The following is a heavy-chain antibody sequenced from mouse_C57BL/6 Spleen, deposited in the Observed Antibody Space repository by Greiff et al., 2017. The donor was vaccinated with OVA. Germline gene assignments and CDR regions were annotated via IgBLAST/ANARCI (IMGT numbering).Heavy chain of an antibody. D-gene: IGHD1-1*01. Sequence: EVQLQQSGGGLVKPGGSLKLSCAASGFTFSDYGMHWVRQAPEKGLEWVAYISSGSSTIYYADTVKGRFTISRDNAKNTLFLQMTSLRSEDTDMYYCARQYYYGSSYYAMDYWGQGTSVTVSS. CDR2: ISSGSSTI. V-gene: IGHV5-17*01. J-gene: IGHJ4*01. CDR1: GFTFSDYG. CDR3: ARQYYYGSSYYAMDY.